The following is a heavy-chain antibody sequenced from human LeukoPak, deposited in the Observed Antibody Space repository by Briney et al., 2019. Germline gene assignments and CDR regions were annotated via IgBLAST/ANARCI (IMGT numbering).Heavy chain of an antibody. V-gene: IGHV4-39*01. J-gene: IGHJ5*02. D-gene: IGHD3-10*01. CDR3: ARHSGSGSLSRPFDP. CDR1: GDSATSGTFY. Sequence: SETLSLTCTVSGDSATSGTFYWAWLRQPPGKGLEWIATVYYTGSTYYNPSLKSRVTISMDTSKNQFSLDLRSVVAPDTAVYYCARHSGSGSLSRPFDPWGQGTLVTVSS. CDR2: VYYTGST.